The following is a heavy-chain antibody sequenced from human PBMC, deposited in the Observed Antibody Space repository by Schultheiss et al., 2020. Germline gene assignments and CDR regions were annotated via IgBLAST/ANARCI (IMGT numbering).Heavy chain of an antibody. V-gene: IGHV5-10-1*01. CDR2: IDPSDSYT. Sequence: GSLRLSCKGSGYSFTSYCISWVRQMPGKGLEWMGRIDPSDSYTNYSPSFQGHVTISADKSISTAYLQWSSLKASDTAMYYCARHGEWELRSFFDYWGQGTMVTVSS. CDR1: GYSFTSYC. CDR3: ARHGEWELRSFFDY. D-gene: IGHD1-26*01. J-gene: IGHJ4*02.